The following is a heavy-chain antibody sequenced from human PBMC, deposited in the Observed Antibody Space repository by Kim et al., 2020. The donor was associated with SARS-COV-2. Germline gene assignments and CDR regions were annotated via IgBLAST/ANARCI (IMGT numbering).Heavy chain of an antibody. CDR3: ARERPGYYDFWSGYFSNDY. V-gene: IGHV3-7*01. J-gene: IGHJ4*02. CDR1: GFTFSSYW. D-gene: IGHD3-3*01. CDR2: INQDGSEK. Sequence: GGSLGLSCAASGFTFSSYWMSWVRQAPGKGLEWVANINQDGSEKYYLDSVKGRFTISRDNAKNSLYLQMNSLRAEDTAVYYCARERPGYYDFWSGYFSNDYWGQGTLVTVSS.